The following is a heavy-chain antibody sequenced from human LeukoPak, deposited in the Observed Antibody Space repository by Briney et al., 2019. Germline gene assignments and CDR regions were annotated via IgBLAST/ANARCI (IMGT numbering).Heavy chain of an antibody. J-gene: IGHJ4*02. V-gene: IGHV1-2*02. D-gene: IGHD6-19*01. CDR2: INPNSGGT. CDR3: ARGLSGGVAGQYYFDY. Sequence: ASVKVSCKASGYTFTGYYMHWVRQAPGQGLEWMGWINPNSGGTNYAQKFQGRVTMTRDTSISTAYMELSRLRSDDTAVYYCARGLSGGVAGQYYFDYWGQGTLVTVSS. CDR1: GYTFTGYY.